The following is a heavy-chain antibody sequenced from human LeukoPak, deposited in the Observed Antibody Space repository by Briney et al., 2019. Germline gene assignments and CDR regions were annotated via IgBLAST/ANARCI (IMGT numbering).Heavy chain of an antibody. CDR3: ARLAARGANFDY. D-gene: IGHD6-6*01. V-gene: IGHV3-11*04. J-gene: IGHJ4*02. CDR2: ISSSGSTI. Sequence: GGSLRLSCAASGFTFSDYYMSWIRQAPGKGLEWVSYISSSGSTIYYADSVKGRFTISRDNAKNSLYPQMNSLRAEDTAVYYCARLAARGANFDYWGQGTLVTVSS. CDR1: GFTFSDYY.